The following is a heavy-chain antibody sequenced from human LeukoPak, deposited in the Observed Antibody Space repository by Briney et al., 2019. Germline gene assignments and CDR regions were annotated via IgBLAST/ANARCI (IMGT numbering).Heavy chain of an antibody. CDR1: GGSFSGYY. CDR3: ARGRRAAAGKTTPFDY. Sequence: ASETLSLTCAVYGGSFSGYYWSWIRQPPGKGLEWIGEINHSGSTNYNPSLKSRVTISVDTSKNQFSLKLSSVTAADTAVYYCARGRRAAAGKTTPFDYWGQGTLVTASS. J-gene: IGHJ4*02. CDR2: INHSGST. V-gene: IGHV4-34*01. D-gene: IGHD6-13*01.